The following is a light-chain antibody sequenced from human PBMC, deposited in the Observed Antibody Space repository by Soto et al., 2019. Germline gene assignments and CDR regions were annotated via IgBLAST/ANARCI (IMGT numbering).Light chain of an antibody. V-gene: IGLV2-23*03. CDR3: CSYAGGSNV. CDR2: EGS. CDR1: RSDVGHYRF. J-gene: IGLJ1*01. Sequence: QSVLTQPASGSGSPGQSITISCTVCRSDVGHYRFVSWYQQHPGKAPKLMIYEGSKRPSGVSNRFSGSKSGNTASLTISGLQAEDEADYFCCSYAGGSNVFGTGTKVTVL.